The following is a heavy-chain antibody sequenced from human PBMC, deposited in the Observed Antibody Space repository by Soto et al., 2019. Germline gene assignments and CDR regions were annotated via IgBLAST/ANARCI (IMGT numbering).Heavy chain of an antibody. CDR3: PAGIYSYGMDV. CDR2: VSGSGGST. J-gene: IGHJ6*01. Sequence: EVQLLESGGGLVQPGGSLRLSCAASGFTFSSYAMSWVRQAPGKGLEWVSTVSGSGGSTYYADSVKGRFTISRDNSTNTLDRQMDSLRADDTAVDYCPAGIYSYGMDVWGQGTTVTVSS. V-gene: IGHV3-23*01. CDR1: GFTFSSYA. D-gene: IGHD6-13*01.